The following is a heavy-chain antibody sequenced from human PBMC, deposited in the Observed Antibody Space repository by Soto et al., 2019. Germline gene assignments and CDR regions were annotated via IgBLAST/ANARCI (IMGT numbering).Heavy chain of an antibody. CDR2: ISGSGGST. CDR1: EFTCISFA. CDR3: AKDSFL. V-gene: IGHV3-23*01. Sequence: GVSLRLSYAASEFTCISFAVSWVRQAPGKGLEWVSAISGSGGSTYYADSVKGRFTISRDNSKNTLYLQMNSLRAEDTAVYYCAKDSFLGGQGTLVTVSS. J-gene: IGHJ4*02.